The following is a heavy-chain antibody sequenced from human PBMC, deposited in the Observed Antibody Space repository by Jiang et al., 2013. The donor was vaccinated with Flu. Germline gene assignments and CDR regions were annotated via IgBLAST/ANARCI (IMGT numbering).Heavy chain of an antibody. CDR3: ARATYGDYIDY. J-gene: IGHJ4*02. CDR1: GYTFSDYY. D-gene: IGHD4-17*01. Sequence: SGAEVKKPGASVKVSCKASGYTFSDYYIHWVRQAPGQGLEWMGWLSPNTGDTNCAQRFRGWVTMTRDTSTSTAYLELSSLKSGDTAVYYCARATYGDYIDYWGQGTLVTVPP. CDR2: LSPNTGDT. V-gene: IGHV1-2*04.